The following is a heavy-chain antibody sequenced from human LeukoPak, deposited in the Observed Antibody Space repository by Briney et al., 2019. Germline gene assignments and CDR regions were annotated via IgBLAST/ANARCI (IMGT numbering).Heavy chain of an antibody. CDR3: AKGRQQLTWGAFDI. CDR1: GFTFSSYW. CDR2: ISSSSSYI. D-gene: IGHD6-13*01. J-gene: IGHJ3*02. Sequence: GGSLRLSCAASGFTFSSYWMHWVRQAPGKGLEWVSSISSSSSYIYYADSVKGRFTISRDNAKNSLYLQMNSLRAEDTAVYYCAKGRQQLTWGAFDIWGQGTMVTVSS. V-gene: IGHV3-21*01.